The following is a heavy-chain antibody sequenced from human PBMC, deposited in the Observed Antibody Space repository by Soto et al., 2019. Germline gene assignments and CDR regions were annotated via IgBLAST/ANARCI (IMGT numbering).Heavy chain of an antibody. Sequence: SETLSLTCAVYGGSFSGYYWSWIRQPPGKGLEWIGEINHSGSTNYNPSLKSRVTISVDTSKNQFSLQLSSVTAADTAVYYCARGSTQGYSYGSDYWGQGTLVTVSS. CDR3: ARGSTQGYSYGSDY. V-gene: IGHV4-34*01. CDR2: INHSGST. J-gene: IGHJ4*02. CDR1: GGSFSGYY. D-gene: IGHD5-18*01.